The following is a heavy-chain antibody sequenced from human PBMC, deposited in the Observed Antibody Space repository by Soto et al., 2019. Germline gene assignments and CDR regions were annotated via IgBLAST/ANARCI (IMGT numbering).Heavy chain of an antibody. CDR3: ARGGYYSNDY. Sequence: PSETLSLTCAVYGGSFSGYYWSWIRQPPGKGLEWIGEINHSGSTNYNPSLKSRVTISVDTSKNQFSLKLSSVTAADTAVYYRARGGYYSNDYWGQGTLVTVSS. CDR1: GGSFSGYY. CDR2: INHSGST. D-gene: IGHD3-16*01. V-gene: IGHV4-34*01. J-gene: IGHJ4*02.